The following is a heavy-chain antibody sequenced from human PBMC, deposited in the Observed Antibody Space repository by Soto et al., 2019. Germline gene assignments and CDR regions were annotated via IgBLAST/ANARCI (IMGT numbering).Heavy chain of an antibody. CDR2: ISSSGSTI. J-gene: IGHJ3*02. Sequence: GGSLRLSCAASGFTFSDYYMSWIRQAPGKGLEWVSYISSSGSTIYYADSVKGRFTISRDNAKISLYLQMNSLRAEDTAVYYCARDSVVRYRYSSGYHDAFDIWGQGTMVTVSS. CDR3: ARDSVVRYRYSSGYHDAFDI. V-gene: IGHV3-11*01. D-gene: IGHD3-22*01. CDR1: GFTFSDYY.